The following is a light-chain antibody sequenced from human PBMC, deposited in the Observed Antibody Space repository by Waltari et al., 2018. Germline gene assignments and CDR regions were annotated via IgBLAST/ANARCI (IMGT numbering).Light chain of an antibody. CDR1: QSVSNY. CDR2: DAS. V-gene: IGKV3-11*01. J-gene: IGKJ4*01. Sequence: EIVLTQSPATLSVSPGERAPLSCRPSQSVSNYFAWYQQKPGQAPRLLIYDASNRATDIPARFSGSGSGTDFTLTISSLQPEDFAVYYCQQRSTWPLTFGGGTKVEIK. CDR3: QQRSTWPLT.